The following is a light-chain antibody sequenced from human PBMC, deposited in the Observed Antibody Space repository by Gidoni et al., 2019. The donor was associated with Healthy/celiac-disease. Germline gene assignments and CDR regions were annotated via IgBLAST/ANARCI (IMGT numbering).Light chain of an antibody. J-gene: IGLJ2*01. CDR2: EDD. Sequence: NFMLTQPPSVSESPGKTVTISCTRSSGSIASNYVQWYQQRPGSAPTTVIYEDDQRPSGVPDRFSGSIDSSSNSASLTISGLKTEDEADYYCRSYDGSNLVVFGGGTKLTVL. CDR1: SGSIASNY. V-gene: IGLV6-57*04. CDR3: RSYDGSNLVV.